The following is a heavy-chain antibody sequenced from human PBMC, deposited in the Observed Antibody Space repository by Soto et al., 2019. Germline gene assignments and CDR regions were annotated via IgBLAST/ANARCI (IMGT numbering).Heavy chain of an antibody. J-gene: IGHJ5*02. CDR2: IYYSGST. CDR3: ARRRRIGYSYGPFDP. D-gene: IGHD5-18*01. CDR1: GGSISSGGYY. Sequence: SETLSLTCTVSGGSISSGGYYWSWIRQHPGKGLEWIGYIYYSGSTYYNPSLKSRVTISVDTSKNQFSLKLSSVTAADTAVYYCARRRRIGYSYGPFDPWGQGTLVTVSS. V-gene: IGHV4-31*03.